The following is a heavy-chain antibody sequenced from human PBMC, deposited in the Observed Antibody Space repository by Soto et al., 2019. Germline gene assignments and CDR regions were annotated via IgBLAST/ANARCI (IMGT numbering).Heavy chain of an antibody. V-gene: IGHV3-30-3*01. Sequence: GSLGLACTASGFTFSSYAMHGVRQAPGKGLEWVAVISYDGSNKYYADSVKGRFTISRDNSKNTLYLQMNSLRAEDTAVYYCARDRWLSLRYGMDVWGQGTTVTVYS. CDR1: GFTFSSYA. D-gene: IGHD3-22*01. CDR3: ARDRWLSLRYGMDV. J-gene: IGHJ6*02. CDR2: ISYDGSNK.